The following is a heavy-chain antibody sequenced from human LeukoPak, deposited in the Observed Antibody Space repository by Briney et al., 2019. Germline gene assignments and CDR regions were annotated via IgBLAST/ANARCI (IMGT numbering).Heavy chain of an antibody. Sequence: PGQSLRLSCAPSGFTFSSHGMHWVRHAPGRGLEWVAVLSYDGSNKNQADTVKGRFTIARDNSKNTLYLQMNSLRAEDTAVYYCAKNLWGPRSCPDYWGQGTLVTVS. V-gene: IGHV3-30*18. J-gene: IGHJ4*02. D-gene: IGHD3-16*01. CDR3: AKNLWGPRSCPDY. CDR2: LSYDGSNK. CDR1: GFTFSSHG.